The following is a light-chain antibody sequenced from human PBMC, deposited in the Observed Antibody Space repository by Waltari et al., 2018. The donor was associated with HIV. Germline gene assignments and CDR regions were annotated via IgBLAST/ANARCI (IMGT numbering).Light chain of an antibody. Sequence: QSALTQPPSASGSPGQSVTISCTGTSSDVGGYNYVSWYQQHPGQAPKFIIYEVSKRPSGVPDRFSGSKAGNTACLTVSGLQAEDEADYYCSSYAGSNWVFGGGTKLTVL. CDR3: SSYAGSNWV. J-gene: IGLJ3*02. CDR2: EVS. V-gene: IGLV2-8*01. CDR1: SSDVGGYNY.